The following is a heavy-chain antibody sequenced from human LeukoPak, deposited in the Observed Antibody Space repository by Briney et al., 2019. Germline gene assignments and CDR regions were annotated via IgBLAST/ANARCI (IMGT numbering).Heavy chain of an antibody. D-gene: IGHD1-1*01. CDR2: ISGSGGST. J-gene: IGHJ4*02. V-gene: IGHV3-23*01. CDR3: AKTTLAIRCDY. CDR1: GFTFSSYA. Sequence: GGSLRLSYAASGFTFSSYAMSWVRQAQGKGLEWVSAISGSGGSTYYADSVKGRSTISRDNSKNTLYLQMNSLRAEDTAVYYCAKTTLAIRCDYWGQGTLVTVSS.